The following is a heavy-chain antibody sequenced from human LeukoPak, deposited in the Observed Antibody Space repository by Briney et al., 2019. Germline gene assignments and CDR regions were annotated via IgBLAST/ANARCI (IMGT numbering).Heavy chain of an antibody. J-gene: IGHJ2*01. D-gene: IGHD6-13*01. CDR1: GFTFSSYA. CDR2: ISYDGSNK. V-gene: IGHV3-30*04. CDR3: AAPITAAGTDRTDYWYFDL. Sequence: QPGGSLRLSCAASGFTFSSYAMHWVRQAPGKGLEWVAVISYDGSNKYYADSVKGRFTISRDNSKNTLYLQMNSLRAEDTAVYYCAAPITAAGTDRTDYWYFDLWGRGTLVTVSS.